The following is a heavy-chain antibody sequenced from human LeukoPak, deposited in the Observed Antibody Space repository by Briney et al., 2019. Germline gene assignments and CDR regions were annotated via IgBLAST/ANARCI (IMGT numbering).Heavy chain of an antibody. D-gene: IGHD6-13*01. Sequence: SETLSLTCTVSGGSISSYYWSWIRQPPGKGLEWIGYIYYSGSTNYNPSLKSRVTISVDTSKNQFFLKLSSVTAADTAVYYCARGAIAATATSPFDYWGQGTLVTVSS. J-gene: IGHJ4*02. CDR1: GGSISSYY. CDR2: IYYSGST. V-gene: IGHV4-59*01. CDR3: ARGAIAATATSPFDY.